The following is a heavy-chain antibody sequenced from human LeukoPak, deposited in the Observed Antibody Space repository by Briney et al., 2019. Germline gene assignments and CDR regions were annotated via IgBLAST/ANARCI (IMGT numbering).Heavy chain of an antibody. D-gene: IGHD6-19*01. J-gene: IGHJ3*02. Sequence: GASVKVSCKASGYTFTSYVISWVRQAPGQGLEWMGWISAYNGNTNYAQKLQGRVTMTTDTSTSTAYMELRSLRSDDTAVYYCARGSFGSGWSDAFDIWGQGTMVTVSS. V-gene: IGHV1-18*01. CDR1: GYTFTSYV. CDR2: ISAYNGNT. CDR3: ARGSFGSGWSDAFDI.